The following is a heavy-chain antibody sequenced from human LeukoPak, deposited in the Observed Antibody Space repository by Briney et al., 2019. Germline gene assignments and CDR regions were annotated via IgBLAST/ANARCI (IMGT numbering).Heavy chain of an antibody. CDR1: GFTFSSYA. Sequence: PGRSLRLSCAASGFTFSSYAMHWVRQAPGKGLEWVAVISYDGSNKYYAASVKGRFTISRDNSKNTLYLQMNSLRAEDTAVYYCAKGRAGNYYYDSSDYWGQGTLVTVSS. CDR3: AKGRAGNYYYDSSDY. CDR2: ISYDGSNK. V-gene: IGHV3-30*04. J-gene: IGHJ4*02. D-gene: IGHD3-22*01.